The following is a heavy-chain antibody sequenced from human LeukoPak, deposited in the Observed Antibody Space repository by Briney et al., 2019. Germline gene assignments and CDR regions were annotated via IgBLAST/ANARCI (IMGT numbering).Heavy chain of an antibody. CDR3: ARSSGTYDWFDP. CDR2: ISGSTSYV. Sequence: PGRSLRLSCAASGFTFNNYNINWVRQPPGKGLEWVSSISGSTSYVYYADSVKGRFTISRDDAKNSLYLQMNNLRVEDTAMYYCARSSGTYDWFDPWGQGTLVTVSS. V-gene: IGHV3-21*01. CDR1: GFTFNNYN. J-gene: IGHJ5*02. D-gene: IGHD1-26*01.